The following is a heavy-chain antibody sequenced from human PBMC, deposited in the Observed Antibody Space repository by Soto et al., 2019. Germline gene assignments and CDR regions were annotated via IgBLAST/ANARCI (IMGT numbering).Heavy chain of an antibody. Sequence: SVKVSCKASAGTFSSYAISLVRQAPGQGLEWMGGIIPIFGTANYAQKFQGRVTITADESTSTAYMELSSLRYEDTAVYYCASLTCSSTSCYTRLGGGWFDPWGQGTLVTVSS. CDR2: IIPIFGTA. CDR3: ASLTCSSTSCYTRLGGGWFDP. D-gene: IGHD2-2*02. CDR1: AGTFSSYA. V-gene: IGHV1-69*13. J-gene: IGHJ5*02.